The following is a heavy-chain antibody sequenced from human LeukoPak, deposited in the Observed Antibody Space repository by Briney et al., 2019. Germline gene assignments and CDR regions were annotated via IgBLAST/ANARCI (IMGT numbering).Heavy chain of an antibody. J-gene: IGHJ4*02. CDR3: AKDWGVGLADYISGWFDY. Sequence: GGSLRLSRAASGFTFDDYAMHWVRQVPGKGLEWVSLISRDGFSTDYADSVKGRFTISRDNFKNSLYLQMNSLRAEDTALYYCAKDWGVGLADYISGWFDYWGQGTLVTVSS. D-gene: IGHD6-19*01. CDR1: GFTFDDYA. V-gene: IGHV3-43D*03. CDR2: ISRDGFST.